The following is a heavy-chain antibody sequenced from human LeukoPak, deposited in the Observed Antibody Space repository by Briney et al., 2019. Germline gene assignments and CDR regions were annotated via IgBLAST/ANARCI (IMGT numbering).Heavy chain of an antibody. V-gene: IGHV1-2*02. CDR2: INPNSGGT. J-gene: IGHJ4*02. CDR3: AREYSSGSCFDY. D-gene: IGHD6-19*01. CDR1: GYTFTGYY. Sequence: ASVKVSCKASGYTFTGYYMHWVRQAPGQGLERMGWINPNSGGTNYAQKFQGRVTMTRDTSISTAYMELSRLRSDDTAVYYCAREYSSGSCFDYWGQGTLVTVFS.